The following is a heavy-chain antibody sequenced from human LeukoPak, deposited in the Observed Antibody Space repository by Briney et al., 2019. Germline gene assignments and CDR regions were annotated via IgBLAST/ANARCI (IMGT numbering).Heavy chain of an antibody. CDR1: GFTFSGYD. CDR2: TSSSSSTI. Sequence: GGSLRLSCAASGFTFSGYDMSWVRQAPGKGLEWVSYTSSSSSTICYADSVKSRFTISRDNAKNSLYLQMNSLRAEDTAVYYRARLRYYGMDVWGQGTTVTVSS. V-gene: IGHV3-48*04. J-gene: IGHJ6*02. CDR3: ARLRYYGMDV.